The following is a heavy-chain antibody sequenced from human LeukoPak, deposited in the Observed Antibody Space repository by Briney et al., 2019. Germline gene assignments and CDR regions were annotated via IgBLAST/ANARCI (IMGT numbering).Heavy chain of an antibody. J-gene: IGHJ4*02. D-gene: IGHD1-26*01. CDR1: GFTFSNYA. Sequence: GGSLRLSCAVSGFTFSNYAMRWVRQPPGKGLEWVSSLSGSGDSTYYAESVKGRFSISRDNSKNTLYLQMDSLRVEDTAVYYCAKPIVGNSLGFDCWGQGTLVTVSS. CDR2: LSGSGDST. CDR3: AKPIVGNSLGFDC. V-gene: IGHV3-23*01.